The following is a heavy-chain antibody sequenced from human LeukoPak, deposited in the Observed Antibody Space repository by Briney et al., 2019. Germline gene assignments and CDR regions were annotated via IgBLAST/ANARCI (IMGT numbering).Heavy chain of an antibody. J-gene: IGHJ3*02. D-gene: IGHD6-13*01. V-gene: IGHV3-7*01. Sequence: PGGSLRLSCAASGFTFSSYWMSWVRQAPGKGLEWVANIKQDGSEKYYVDSVKGRFTISRDNAKNSLYLQMNSLRAEDTAVYYCARDRSSWYAGAFDIWGQATMVTVSS. CDR2: IKQDGSEK. CDR1: GFTFSSYW. CDR3: ARDRSSWYAGAFDI.